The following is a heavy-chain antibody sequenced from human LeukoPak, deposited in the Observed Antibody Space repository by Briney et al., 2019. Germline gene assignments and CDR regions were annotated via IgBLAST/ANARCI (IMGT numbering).Heavy chain of an antibody. V-gene: IGHV3-48*01. D-gene: IGHD3-3*01. CDR1: GFTFSSYS. CDR2: ISSSSSTI. J-gene: IGHJ3*02. CDR3: ARVGKRITIFGVVPYSAFDI. Sequence: GGSLRLSCAASGFTFSSYSMNWVRQAPGKGLEWVSYISSSSSTIYYADSVKGRFTISRDNAKNSLYLQMNSLRAEDTAVYYCARVGKRITIFGVVPYSAFDIWGQGTMVTVSS.